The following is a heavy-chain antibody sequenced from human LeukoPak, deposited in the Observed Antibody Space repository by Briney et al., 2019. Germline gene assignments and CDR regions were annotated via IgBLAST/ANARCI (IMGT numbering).Heavy chain of an antibody. J-gene: IGHJ3*02. CDR2: INPSGGST. CDR1: GYTFTSYY. V-gene: IGHV1-46*01. CDR3: ARTVMAAAAILFDAFDI. Sequence: GASVKVSCKVSGYTFTSYYMHWVRQAPGQGLEWMGIINPSGGSTSYAQKFQGRVTMTRDTSTSTVYMELSSLRSEDTAVYYCARTVMAAAAILFDAFDIWGQGTMVTVSS. D-gene: IGHD6-13*01.